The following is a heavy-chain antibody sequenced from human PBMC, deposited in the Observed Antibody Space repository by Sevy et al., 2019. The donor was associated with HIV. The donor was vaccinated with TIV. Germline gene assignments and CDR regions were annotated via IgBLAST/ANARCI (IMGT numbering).Heavy chain of an antibody. Sequence: GGSLRLSCAASGFTFSNAWMSWVRQAPGKGLEWVGRIKSKTDGGTTDYAAPVKGRFTISRDDSKNTLSLQMNSLKTEDTAVYYCTTDSVVVVASYYYYGMDVWGQGTTVTVSS. D-gene: IGHD2-15*01. CDR1: GFTFSNAW. CDR3: TTDSVVVVASYYYYGMDV. V-gene: IGHV3-15*01. J-gene: IGHJ6*02. CDR2: IKSKTDGGTT.